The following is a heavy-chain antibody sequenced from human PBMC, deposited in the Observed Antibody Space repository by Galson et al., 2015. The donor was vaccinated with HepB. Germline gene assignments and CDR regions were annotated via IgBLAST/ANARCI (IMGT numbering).Heavy chain of an antibody. CDR2: LYYSGST. J-gene: IGHJ5*02. CDR3: ARLMTTLNWFDP. D-gene: IGHD4-11*01. CDR1: GGSTRNSNYY. Sequence: SETLSLTCTVSGGSTRNSNYYWGWIRQPPGKGLEWIGVLYYSGSTYYNPSLRSRVTISVDTSKNQFSLKLSSVTAADTAVYYCARLMTTLNWFDPWGQGTLVTVSS. V-gene: IGHV4-39*01.